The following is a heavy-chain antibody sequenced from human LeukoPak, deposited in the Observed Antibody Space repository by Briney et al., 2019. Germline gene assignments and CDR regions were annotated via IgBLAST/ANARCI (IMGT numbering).Heavy chain of an antibody. CDR1: GFSISSYY. D-gene: IGHD2-2*01. Sequence: PSETLSLTCTVSGFSISSYYWSWIRQPAGKGLEWIGRIYTSGSTNYNPSLKSRVTIPVDKSTIQFYLQLSSVTAADTAVYYCARSSYCSSTSCPSYRFDYWGQGTLVTVSS. CDR2: IYTSGST. V-gene: IGHV4-4*07. CDR3: ARSSYCSSTSCPSYRFDY. J-gene: IGHJ4*02.